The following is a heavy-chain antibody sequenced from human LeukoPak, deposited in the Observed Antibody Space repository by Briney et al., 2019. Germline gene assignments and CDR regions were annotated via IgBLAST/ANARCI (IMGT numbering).Heavy chain of an antibody. Sequence: GGSLRLSCAASGFTVTANYMGWVRQAPGKGLEYVSLIHSGGDTYYTDSVEGRFTISRDNSKTTLYLQMNSLRVEDTAVCYCAGAVGYYYGLDVWGQGTTVTVSS. CDR3: AGAVGYYYGLDV. J-gene: IGHJ6*02. D-gene: IGHD6-13*01. CDR2: IHSGGDT. V-gene: IGHV3-66*01. CDR1: GFTVTANY.